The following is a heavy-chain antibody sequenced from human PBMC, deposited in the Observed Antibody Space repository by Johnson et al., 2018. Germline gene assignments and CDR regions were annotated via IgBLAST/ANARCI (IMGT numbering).Heavy chain of an antibody. V-gene: IGHV3-30*03. Sequence: QVQLVESGGGVVQPGRSLRLSCAASGFTFSNYGMHWVRQAPGKGLEWVAVISNDGSNKYYADSVKGRFTVSRDNAKNTLYLQMNSLGAGDTAMYYCVRDSPGLRDDFALWGQGAMVTVSS. D-gene: IGHD3-10*01. J-gene: IGHJ3*01. CDR3: VRDSPGLRDDFAL. CDR2: ISNDGSNK. CDR1: GFTFSNYG.